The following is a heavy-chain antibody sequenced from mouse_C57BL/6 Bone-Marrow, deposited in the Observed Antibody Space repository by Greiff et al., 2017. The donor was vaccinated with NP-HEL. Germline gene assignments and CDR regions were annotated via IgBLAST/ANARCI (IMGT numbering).Heavy chain of an antibody. V-gene: IGHV5-4*01. Sequence: EVQRVESGGGLVKPGGSLKLSCAASGFTFSSYAMSWVRQTPEKRLEWVATISDGGSYTYYPDNVKGRFTISRDNAKNNLYLQMSHLKSEDTAMYYCARDAYWDLFAYWGQGTLVTVSA. CDR3: ARDAYWDLFAY. J-gene: IGHJ3*01. CDR1: GFTFSSYA. CDR2: ISDGGSYT. D-gene: IGHD4-1*01.